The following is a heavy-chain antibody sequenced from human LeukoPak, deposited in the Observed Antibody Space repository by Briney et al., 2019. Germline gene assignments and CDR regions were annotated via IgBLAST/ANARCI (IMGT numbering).Heavy chain of an antibody. CDR2: IIPILGIA. D-gene: IGHD3-22*01. J-gene: IGHJ3*02. V-gene: IGHV1-69*04. CDR1: GGTFSSYA. CDR3: AVDSSGYYRPEPAFDI. Sequence: GASVKVSCKASGGTFSSYAISWVRQAPGQGLEWMGRIIPILGIANYAQKFQGRVTITADKSTSTAYMELSSLRSEGTAVYYCAVDSSGYYRPEPAFDIWGQGTMVTVSS.